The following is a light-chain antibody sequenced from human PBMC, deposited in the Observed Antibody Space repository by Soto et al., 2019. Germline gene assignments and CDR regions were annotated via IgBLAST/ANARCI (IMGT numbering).Light chain of an antibody. V-gene: IGKV1-33*01. CDR2: DAS. Sequence: DIQMTQSPSSLSASVGDRVTITFQASQDITNYISWYQQKPGKAPKLLIYDASNLEAGFPSRFSGSGSGTDFTFTISSLEPEDFAVYYCQQYGSSPRKCGQGTKGDIK. CDR1: QDITNY. CDR3: QQYGSSPRK. J-gene: IGKJ1*01.